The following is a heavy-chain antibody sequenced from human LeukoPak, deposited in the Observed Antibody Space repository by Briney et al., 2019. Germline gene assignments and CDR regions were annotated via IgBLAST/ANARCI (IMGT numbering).Heavy chain of an antibody. CDR3: ARAHRARYSSGWYGTDY. D-gene: IGHD6-19*01. V-gene: IGHV1-2*02. CDR1: GYTFTGYY. CDR2: INPNSGGT. Sequence: ASVKVSCKASGYTFTGYYMHWVRQAPGQGLEWMGWINPNSGGTNYAQKFQGRVTMTRDTSISTAYTELSRLRSDDTAVYYCARAHRARYSSGWYGTDYWGQGTLVTVSS. J-gene: IGHJ4*02.